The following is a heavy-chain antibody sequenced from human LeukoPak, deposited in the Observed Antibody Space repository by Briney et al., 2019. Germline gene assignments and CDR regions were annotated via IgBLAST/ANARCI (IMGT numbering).Heavy chain of an antibody. CDR3: ARRGTSCSGDKCYSDGLAY. D-gene: IGHD2-15*01. J-gene: IGHJ4*02. CDR1: GYIFTNYW. V-gene: IGHV5-51*01. CDR2: IYPGDSDT. Sequence: GESLKISGKCSGYIFTNYWIDWVRHRPGRGLEYMGIIYPGDSDTRYSPSLQDQVTISADRSTNTGYLQWSRLKAPDTAIYYCARRGTSCSGDKCYSDGLAYWGQGTLVTVSS.